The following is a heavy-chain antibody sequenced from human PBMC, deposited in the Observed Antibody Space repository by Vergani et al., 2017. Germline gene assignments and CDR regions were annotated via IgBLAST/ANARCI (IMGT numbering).Heavy chain of an antibody. CDR2: ISWNSGSI. CDR1: GFTFDDYA. CDR3: AKDMSPYLLGGSGPLGY. D-gene: IGHD3-10*01. V-gene: IGHV3-9*01. J-gene: IGHJ4*02. Sequence: EVQLVESGGGLVQPGRSLRLSCAASGFTFDDYAMHWVRQAPGKGLEWVSGISWNSGSIGYADSVKGRFTIPRDNAKNSLYLQMNSLRAEDTALYYCAKDMSPYLLGGSGPLGYWGQGTLVTFSS.